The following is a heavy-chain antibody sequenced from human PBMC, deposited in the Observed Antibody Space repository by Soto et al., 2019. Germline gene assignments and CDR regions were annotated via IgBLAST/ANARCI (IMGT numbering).Heavy chain of an antibody. Sequence: ASVKVSCKASGYTFTSYYMHWVRQAPGQGLEWMGIINPSGGSTSYAQKFQGRVTMTRDTSTSTVYMELSSLRSEDTAVYYCARGVNMVRGVIPHLDYWGQGTLVTVSS. CDR3: ARGVNMVRGVIPHLDY. CDR2: INPSGGST. J-gene: IGHJ4*02. V-gene: IGHV1-46*01. CDR1: GYTFTSYY. D-gene: IGHD3-10*01.